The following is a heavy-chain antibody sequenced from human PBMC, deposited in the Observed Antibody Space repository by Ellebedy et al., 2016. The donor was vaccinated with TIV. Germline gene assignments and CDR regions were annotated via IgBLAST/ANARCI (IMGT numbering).Heavy chain of an antibody. Sequence: GGSLRLSCAASGFAFSSYAMTWVRQAPGKGLEWVSSFSGSGDSTYYADSVKGRFIISRDNSKNTLYLQMNSLRAEDTAVYYCAKPRIFGVGNYFDYWGQGTLVTVSS. V-gene: IGHV3-23*01. D-gene: IGHD3-3*01. CDR1: GFAFSSYA. CDR2: FSGSGDST. J-gene: IGHJ4*02. CDR3: AKPRIFGVGNYFDY.